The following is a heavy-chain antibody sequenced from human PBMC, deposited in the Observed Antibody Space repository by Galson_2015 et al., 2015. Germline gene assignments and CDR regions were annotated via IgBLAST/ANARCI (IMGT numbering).Heavy chain of an antibody. V-gene: IGHV1-46*01. Sequence: SVKVSCKASGYTFTNNYMHWVRQAPGQGLEWMGIINPSGGSTNYAQKFQGRVTMTRDTSTSTVYMELSSLRSDDTAVYYCARRARVTGSAKTQLYFFDYWGQGTLVTVSS. J-gene: IGHJ4*02. CDR3: ARRARVTGSAKTQLYFFDY. CDR1: GYTFTNNY. CDR2: INPSGGST. D-gene: IGHD3-9*01.